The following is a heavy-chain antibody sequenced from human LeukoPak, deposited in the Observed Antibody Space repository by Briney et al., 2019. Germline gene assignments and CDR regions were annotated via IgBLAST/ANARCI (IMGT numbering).Heavy chain of an antibody. CDR1: GAPFNHSP. D-gene: IGHD3-9*01. Sequence: GGSLRLSCATSGAPFNHSPMHGVRQAPGKGLEWVSNIRTSTEGTNYAIYADSVKGRVTFSRDDDKNTLYLHMHSLRDDDTAVYYCARDQRYAFHYWGRGILVTVSS. CDR2: IRTSTEGT. CDR3: ARDQRYAFHY. V-gene: IGHV3-48*02. J-gene: IGHJ4*02.